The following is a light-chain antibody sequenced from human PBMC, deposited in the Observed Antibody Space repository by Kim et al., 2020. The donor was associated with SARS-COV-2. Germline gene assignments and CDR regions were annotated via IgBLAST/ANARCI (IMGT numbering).Light chain of an antibody. J-gene: IGKJ1*01. Sequence: LSPGERATLSCRASQTVSGSYLTWYQQKAGQAPRLLIYTASTRATGIPDRFSGSGSGTDFTLTISRLEPEDFAMYYCQQYSGTWTFGQGTKVDIK. CDR1: QTVSGSY. V-gene: IGKV3-20*01. CDR2: TAS. CDR3: QQYSGTWT.